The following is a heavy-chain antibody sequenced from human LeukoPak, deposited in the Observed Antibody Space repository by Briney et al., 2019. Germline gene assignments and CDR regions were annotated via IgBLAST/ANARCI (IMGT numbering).Heavy chain of an antibody. CDR1: GFAFNRHA. V-gene: IGHV3-23*01. J-gene: IGHJ4*02. CDR3: AKACDDYGFDY. D-gene: IGHD4/OR15-4a*01. Sequence: GGSLRLSCAASGFAFNRHAMSWVRQAPGKGLEWVSAISGSGDSTYYADSVKGRFTISRDNSKHTLYLQMNSLRAEDTALYYCAKACDDYGFDYWGQGTLVTVSS. CDR2: ISGSGDST.